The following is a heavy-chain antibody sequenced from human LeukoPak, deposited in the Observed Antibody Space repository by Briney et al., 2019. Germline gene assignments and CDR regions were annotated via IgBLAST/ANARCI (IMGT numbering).Heavy chain of an antibody. V-gene: IGHV1-8*01. J-gene: IGHJ4*02. CDR1: GYTFTSYD. CDR3: ARGRGIRYFDWLLNY. D-gene: IGHD3-9*01. Sequence: GASVKVSCKASGYTFTSYDINGVRQATGQGLEWMGWMNPNSGNTGYAQKFQGRVTMTRNTSISTAYMELSSLRSEDTAVYYCARGRGIRYFDWLLNYWGQGTLVTVSS. CDR2: MNPNSGNT.